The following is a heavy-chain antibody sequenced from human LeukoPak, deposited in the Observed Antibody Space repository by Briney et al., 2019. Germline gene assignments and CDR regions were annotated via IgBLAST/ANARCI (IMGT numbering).Heavy chain of an antibody. Sequence: PGGSLRLSCAASGFTVSSNYMSWVRQAPGKGLEWVSVIYSGGSTYYADSVKGRFTISRDNSKNTLYLQMNSLRAEDTAVYYCATAAAPYYYYYMDAWGKGTTVTVSS. CDR3: ATAAAPYYYYYMDA. CDR2: IYSGGST. J-gene: IGHJ6*03. V-gene: IGHV3-53*01. CDR1: GFTVSSNY. D-gene: IGHD6-13*01.